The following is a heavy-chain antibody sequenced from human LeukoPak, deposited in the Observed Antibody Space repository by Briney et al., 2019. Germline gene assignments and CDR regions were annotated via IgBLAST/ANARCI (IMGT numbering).Heavy chain of an antibody. CDR2: IYYSGST. J-gene: IGHJ3*02. Sequence: SETLSLTCTVSGGSMSSYYWSWIRQPPGKGLEWIGYIYYSGSTNYNPSLKSRVTISVDTSKNQFSLRLSSVTAADTAVYYCASPGYFYGSGSVDDAFDIWGQGTMVTASS. CDR3: ASPGYFYGSGSVDDAFDI. D-gene: IGHD3-10*01. CDR1: GGSMSSYY. V-gene: IGHV4-59*01.